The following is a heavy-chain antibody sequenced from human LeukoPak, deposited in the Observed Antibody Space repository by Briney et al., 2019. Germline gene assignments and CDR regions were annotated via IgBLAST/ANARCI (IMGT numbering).Heavy chain of an antibody. V-gene: IGHV3-23*01. CDR1: GFTFSSYG. CDR2: ISGSGGST. CDR3: AKDPGITIWPSIIDY. J-gene: IGHJ4*02. Sequence: GGSLRLFCAASGFTFSSYGMSWVRQAPGKGLEWVSAISGSGGSTYYADSVKGRFTISRDNSKNTLYLQMNSLRAEDTAVYYCAKDPGITIWPSIIDYWGQGTLVTVSS. D-gene: IGHD3-3*01.